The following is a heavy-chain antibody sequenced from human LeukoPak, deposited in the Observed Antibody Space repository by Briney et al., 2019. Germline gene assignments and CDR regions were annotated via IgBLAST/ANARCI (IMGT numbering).Heavy chain of an antibody. CDR2: ISGDGSII. D-gene: IGHD5-12*01. V-gene: IGHV3-43*02. Sequence: GGSLRLSCVGSGFMFDHFGMHWVRQGPGKGLEWVTLISGDGSIIHYADSVKGRFTISRDNTKNSFYLQMNSLRTEDTALYYCAKDTQYSGRAFDSWGQGIPVTVSS. J-gene: IGHJ4*02. CDR3: AKDTQYSGRAFDS. CDR1: GFMFDHFG.